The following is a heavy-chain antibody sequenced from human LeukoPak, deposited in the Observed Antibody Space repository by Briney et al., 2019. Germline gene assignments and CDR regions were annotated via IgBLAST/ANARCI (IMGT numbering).Heavy chain of an antibody. V-gene: IGHV3-7*01. Sequence: GGSLRLSCVVSGFTFSTYWMSWVRQAPGKGLEWVANIRQDGSEKYYVDSMKGRFTISRDNAKNSLYLQLNTLRTEDTAVYYCAREGQHLAFDIWGQGTMVTVSS. D-gene: IGHD6-13*01. CDR3: AREGQHLAFDI. CDR2: IRQDGSEK. CDR1: GFTFSTYW. J-gene: IGHJ3*02.